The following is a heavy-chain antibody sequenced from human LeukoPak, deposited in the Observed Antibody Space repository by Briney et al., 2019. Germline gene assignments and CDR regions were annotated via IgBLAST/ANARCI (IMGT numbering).Heavy chain of an antibody. CDR1: GFTFSSYS. CDR3: ARVKQQLDMDV. J-gene: IGHJ6*03. CDR2: ISSSSSYI. D-gene: IGHD6-13*01. V-gene: IGHV3-21*01. Sequence: GSLRLSCAASGFTFSSYSMNWVRQAPGKGLEWVSSISSSSSYIYYADSVKGRFTISRDNAKNSLYLQMNSLRAEDTAVYYCARVKQQLDMDVWGKGTTVTVSS.